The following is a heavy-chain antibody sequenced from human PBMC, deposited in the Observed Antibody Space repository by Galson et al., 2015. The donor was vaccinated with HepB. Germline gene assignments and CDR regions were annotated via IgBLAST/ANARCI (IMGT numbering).Heavy chain of an antibody. V-gene: IGHV5-51*01. D-gene: IGHD2-21*02. J-gene: IGHJ4*02. Sequence: QSGAEVKKPGESLTISCKGSGYSFTSYWIGWVRQMPGKGLEWMGIIYPGDSDSPYSRSFQGEVTISTYKSIRPAYLQWSSLQASDTAMYYCARPAPGDQSDQVGGFDYWGQGTLVTVSS. CDR3: ARPAPGDQSDQVGGFDY. CDR1: GYSFTSYW. CDR2: IYPGDSDS.